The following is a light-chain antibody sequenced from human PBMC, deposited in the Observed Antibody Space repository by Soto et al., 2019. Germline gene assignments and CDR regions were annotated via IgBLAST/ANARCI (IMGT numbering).Light chain of an antibody. CDR2: DAS. CDR1: QSISTY. CDR3: QQRVDWPGT. Sequence: EIVLTQSPATLSLSPGQRATLSCRASQSISTYLAWYQQKAGQAPRLLIYDASNRVTGIPARFSGSGSGTDFTLTISSLDPEDFAVYYCQQRVDWPGTFGQGTKVEIK. J-gene: IGKJ1*01. V-gene: IGKV3-11*01.